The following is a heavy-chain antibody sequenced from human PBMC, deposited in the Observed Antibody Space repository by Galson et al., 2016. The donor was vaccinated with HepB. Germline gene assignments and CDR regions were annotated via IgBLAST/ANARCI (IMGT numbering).Heavy chain of an antibody. D-gene: IGHD2-2*01. Sequence: SLRLSCAASGFTISKGWMSWVRQAPGKGLEWVGRIKSIGGGGTIDYAAPVRGRFSISRDDSKNTVYVQMDSLKTEDTAVYYCALDVPGGQCDSATCFFDYWGQGILVTVSS. CDR1: GFTISKGW. CDR3: ALDVPGGQCDSATCFFDY. CDR2: IKSIGGGGTI. J-gene: IGHJ4*02. V-gene: IGHV3-15*01.